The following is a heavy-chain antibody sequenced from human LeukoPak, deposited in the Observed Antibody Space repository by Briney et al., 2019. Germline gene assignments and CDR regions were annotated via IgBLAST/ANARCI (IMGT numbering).Heavy chain of an antibody. Sequence: GASVKASCKASGYTFTSYDINWVRQATGQGLEWMGWMNPNSGNTGYAQKFQGRVTMTRNISISTAYMELSSLRSEDTAVYYCARDPYYDSSGYYEPHAFDIWGQGTMVTVSS. CDR1: GYTFTSYD. CDR2: MNPNSGNT. CDR3: ARDPYYDSSGYYEPHAFDI. J-gene: IGHJ3*02. V-gene: IGHV1-8*01. D-gene: IGHD3-22*01.